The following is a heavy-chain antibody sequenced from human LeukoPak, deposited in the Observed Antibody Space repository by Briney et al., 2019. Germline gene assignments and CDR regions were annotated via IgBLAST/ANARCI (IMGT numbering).Heavy chain of an antibody. J-gene: IGHJ6*03. CDR3: ARDTPANYDFWSGYYYYYYYYMDV. V-gene: IGHV3-23*01. CDR2: ISGSGGST. CDR1: GFTFSSYA. D-gene: IGHD3-3*01. Sequence: PGGSLRLSCAASGFTFSSYAMSWVRQAPGKGLEWVSAISGSGGSTYYADSVKGRFTISRDNAKNSLYLQMNSLRAEDTALYYCARDTPANYDFWSGYYYYYYYYMDVWGKGTTVTVSS.